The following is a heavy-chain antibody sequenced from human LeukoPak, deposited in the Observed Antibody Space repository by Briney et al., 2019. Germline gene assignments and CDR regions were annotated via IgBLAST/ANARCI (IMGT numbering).Heavy chain of an antibody. CDR2: IWYDGSNK. V-gene: IGHV3-33*01. D-gene: IGHD3-10*01. CDR1: GFTFSSYG. CDR3: AREPAEYGSVGDY. J-gene: IGHJ4*02. Sequence: RSLRLSCAASGFTFSSYGMHWVRQAPGKGLEWVAVIWYDGSNKYYADSVKGRFTISRDNSKNTLYLQMNSLRAEDTAVYYCAREPAEYGSVGDYWGRGTLVTVSS.